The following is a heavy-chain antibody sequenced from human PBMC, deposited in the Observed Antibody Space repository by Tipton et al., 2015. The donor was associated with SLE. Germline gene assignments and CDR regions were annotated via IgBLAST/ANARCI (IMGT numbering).Heavy chain of an antibody. J-gene: IGHJ3*02. D-gene: IGHD2-15*01. Sequence: TLSLTCTVSGGSISGYYWSWIRQPPGKGLEWIAYIHSSGSTNYNPSLKSRVTISVDTSKNQFSLKLSSVTAADTAVYYCARHPLVGWQDAFDIWGQGTMVTVSS. CDR2: IHSSGST. CDR3: ARHPLVGWQDAFDI. CDR1: GGSISGYY. V-gene: IGHV4-59*08.